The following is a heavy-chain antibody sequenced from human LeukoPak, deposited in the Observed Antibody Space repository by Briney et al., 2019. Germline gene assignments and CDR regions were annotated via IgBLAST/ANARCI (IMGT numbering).Heavy chain of an antibody. CDR1: GFTFSSYS. Sequence: GGSLRPSCAASGFTFSSYSMNWVRQAPGKGPEWVSYISSSSSTIYYADSVKGRFTISRDNAKNSLYLQMDNLRAEDTAVYYCARGGYYYYYMDVWGKGTTVTVSS. J-gene: IGHJ6*03. V-gene: IGHV3-48*04. CDR2: ISSSSSTI. D-gene: IGHD3-16*01. CDR3: ARGGYYYYYMDV.